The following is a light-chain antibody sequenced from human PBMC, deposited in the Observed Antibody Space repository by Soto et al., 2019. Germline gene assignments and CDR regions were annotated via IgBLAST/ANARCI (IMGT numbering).Light chain of an antibody. V-gene: IGKV1-33*01. J-gene: IGKJ5*01. CDR2: DAS. CDR3: QQSDSLPPIT. Sequence: DIQMTQSPSSLSASVGDRGTITCQASQDISNYLNWYQQKPGKAPKLLIYDASTLETGVPSRFSGSGSGTDFTFTISSRQPEDIATYYCQQSDSLPPITFGQGTRLEIK. CDR1: QDISNY.